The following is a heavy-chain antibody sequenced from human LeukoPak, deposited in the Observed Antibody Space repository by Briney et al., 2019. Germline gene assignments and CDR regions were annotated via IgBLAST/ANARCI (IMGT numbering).Heavy chain of an antibody. J-gene: IGHJ5*02. CDR1: GYTFPSYD. Sequence: ASVKVSCKASGYTFPSYDINWVRQATGQGLEWMGWMNPNSGNTGYAQKFQGRVTMTRNTSIITAYMELSSLRSEDTAVYYCAKGRCIWGYCSSTNWFDPWGQGTLVTVSS. D-gene: IGHD2-2*01. CDR2: MNPNSGNT. V-gene: IGHV1-8*01. CDR3: AKGRCIWGYCSSTNWFDP.